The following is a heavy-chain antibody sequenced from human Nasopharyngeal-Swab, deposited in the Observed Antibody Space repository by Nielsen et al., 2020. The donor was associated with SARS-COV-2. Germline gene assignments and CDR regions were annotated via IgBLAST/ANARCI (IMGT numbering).Heavy chain of an antibody. J-gene: IGHJ6*02. CDR2: ISWNSANI. D-gene: IGHD3-10*01. CDR3: AKSTGNYYYYYGVEV. V-gene: IGHV3-9*03. Sequence: WIRQPPGKGLEWISGISWNSANIGYADSVKGRFTISRDNAKNSLHLQMNSLRAEDMAVYYCAKSTGNYYYYYGVEVWAKGPRSPSP.